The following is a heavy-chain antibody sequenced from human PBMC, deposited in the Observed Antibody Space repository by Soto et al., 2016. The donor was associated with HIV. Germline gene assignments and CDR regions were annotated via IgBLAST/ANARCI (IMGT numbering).Heavy chain of an antibody. D-gene: IGHD6-19*01. J-gene: IGHJ4*02. V-gene: IGHV3-9*03. CDR2: ISWNSGNI. CDR3: AKGISGWYTGVDY. Sequence: VQLVESRGGLVQPGRSLRLSCAASGFTFDDYAMHWVRQAPGKGLEWVSGISWNSGNIGYADSVKGRFTISRDNAKNSLYLQMNSLRAEDMALYYCAKGISGWYTGVDYWGQGTLVTVSS. CDR1: GFTFDDYA.